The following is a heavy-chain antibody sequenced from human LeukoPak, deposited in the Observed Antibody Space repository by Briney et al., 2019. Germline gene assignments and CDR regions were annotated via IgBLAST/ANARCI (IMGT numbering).Heavy chain of an antibody. CDR2: ITTSSSYI. D-gene: IGHD3-10*01. CDR1: GFTLSSYS. CDR3: ARVYDSGSSGGWAPRSKNYMDV. Sequence: PGGSLRLSCAASGFTLSSYSMNWVRQAPGKGLEWVSSITTSSSYIYYADSVKGRFTISRDNAKNSLYLQMNSLRAEDTAVYYCARVYDSGSSGGWAPRSKNYMDVWGKGTTVTISS. V-gene: IGHV3-21*01. J-gene: IGHJ6*03.